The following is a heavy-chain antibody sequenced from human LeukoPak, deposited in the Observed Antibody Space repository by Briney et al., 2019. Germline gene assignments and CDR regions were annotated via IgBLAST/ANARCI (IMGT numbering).Heavy chain of an antibody. D-gene: IGHD3-3*01. Sequence: SETLSLTCAVYGGSISSYYWSWIRQPPGKGLEWIGYIYYSGSTNYNPSLKSRVTISVDTSKNQFSLKLSSVTAADTAVYYCARHLTYYDFWSGYYTGGHYYYYGMDVWGQGTTVTVSS. V-gene: IGHV4-59*08. CDR1: GGSISSYY. CDR3: ARHLTYYDFWSGYYTGGHYYYYGMDV. J-gene: IGHJ6*02. CDR2: IYYSGST.